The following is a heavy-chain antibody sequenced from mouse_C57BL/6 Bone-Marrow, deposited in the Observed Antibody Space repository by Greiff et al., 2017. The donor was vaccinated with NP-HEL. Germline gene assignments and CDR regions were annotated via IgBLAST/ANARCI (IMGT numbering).Heavy chain of an antibody. CDR3: ARHYYGTPFAY. Sequence: VQLQQSGAELVRPGSSVKMSCKTSGYTFTSYGINWVKQRPGQGLEWIGYIDIGNGYTEYNEKFKGKATLTSDKSSSTAYMQLSSLTSEDSAIYFSARHYYGTPFAYWGQGTLVTVSA. CDR2: IDIGNGYT. J-gene: IGHJ3*01. D-gene: IGHD1-1*01. CDR1: GYTFTSYG. V-gene: IGHV1-58*01.